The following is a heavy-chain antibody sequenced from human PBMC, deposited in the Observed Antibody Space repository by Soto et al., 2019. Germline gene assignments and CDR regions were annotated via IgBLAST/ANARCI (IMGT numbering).Heavy chain of an antibody. CDR2: ISSSSSTI. J-gene: IGHJ4*02. CDR3: ARVKAAAGPSFDY. D-gene: IGHD6-13*01. V-gene: IGHV3-48*01. CDR1: RFTFSSYS. Sequence: GGSLRLSCAASRFTFSSYSMNWVRQAPGKGLEWVSYISSSSSTIYYADSVKGRFTISRDNAKNSLYLQMNSLRAEDTAVYYCARVKAAAGPSFDYWGQGTLVTVSS.